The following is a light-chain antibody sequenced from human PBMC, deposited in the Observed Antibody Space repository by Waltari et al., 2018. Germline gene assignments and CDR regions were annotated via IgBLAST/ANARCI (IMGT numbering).Light chain of an antibody. Sequence: QSALTQPASLYGSPGQSLPISRTGTSNYVGVSNSVPWYQHLPGKAPKLIIYDVSRWPSGVSNRFSGSKSGNTASLTISGLQAEDEADYYCSSYTNTNTIVFGGGTKVTVL. CDR2: DVS. CDR1: SNYVGVSNS. J-gene: IGLJ2*01. V-gene: IGLV2-14*03. CDR3: SSYTNTNTIV.